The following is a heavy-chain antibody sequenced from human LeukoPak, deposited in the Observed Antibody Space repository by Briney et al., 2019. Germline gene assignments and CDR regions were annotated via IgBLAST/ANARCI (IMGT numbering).Heavy chain of an antibody. J-gene: IGHJ6*04. CDR1: GGSFSGYY. D-gene: IGHD6-13*01. V-gene: IGHV4-34*01. Sequence: PSETLSLTCAVYGGSFSGYYWSWIRQPPGKGLEWIGEINHSGSTNYNPSLKSRVTISVDTSKNQFSLKLSSVTAADTAVYYCARGRSSSWYRWPPDVWGKGTTVTVSS. CDR3: ARGRSSSWYRWPPDV. CDR2: INHSGST.